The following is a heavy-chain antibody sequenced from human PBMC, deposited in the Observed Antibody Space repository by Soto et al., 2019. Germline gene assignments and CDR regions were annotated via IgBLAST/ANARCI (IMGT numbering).Heavy chain of an antibody. CDR2: IHYSGST. D-gene: IGHD3-22*01. V-gene: IGHV4-59*01. CDR1: GAYLSSSL. CDR3: ARGPYHHGAGGYFHPSYFDS. J-gene: IGHJ4*02. Sequence: SXTLSLTCPVSGAYLSSSLGSWIRQPPGKGLEWIGYIHYSGSTNYNPSLEPRVTMSVDTSRNQFSLKLSSVTAADTAVFYCARGPYHHGAGGYFHPSYFDSWGQGALVTVSS.